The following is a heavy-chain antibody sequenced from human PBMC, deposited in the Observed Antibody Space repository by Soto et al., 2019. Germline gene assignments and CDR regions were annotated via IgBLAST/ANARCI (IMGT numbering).Heavy chain of an antibody. J-gene: IGHJ4*02. D-gene: IGHD3-3*01. CDR2: VFHSGTT. Sequence: PSETLSLTCAVSGYSIISRDDWGCIRQSPGKGLEWIGSVFHSGTTYSTPSLKTRLTISVDTSKNQFSLDLNAVTAADTAVYYCVRDFGDLHDFWSGSDYWGQGIPVTVS. CDR3: VRDFGDLHDFWSGSDY. CDR1: GYSIISRDD. V-gene: IGHV4-38-2*02.